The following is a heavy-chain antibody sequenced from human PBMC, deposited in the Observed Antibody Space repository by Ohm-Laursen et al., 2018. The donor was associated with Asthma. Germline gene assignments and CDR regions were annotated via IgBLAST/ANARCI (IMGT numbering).Heavy chain of an antibody. CDR2: ISYDGSNK. CDR1: GFTFRSYA. Sequence: SLRLSCAASGFTFRSYAMHWVRQAPGKGLEWVAVISYDGSNKYYADSVKGRFTISRDNSKNTLFLQMNSLRAEDTALYYCAKGDLGWYGNSAYSHWGQGTLVTVSS. CDR3: AKGDLGWYGNSAYSH. V-gene: IGHV3-30-3*01. J-gene: IGHJ4*02. D-gene: IGHD3-22*01.